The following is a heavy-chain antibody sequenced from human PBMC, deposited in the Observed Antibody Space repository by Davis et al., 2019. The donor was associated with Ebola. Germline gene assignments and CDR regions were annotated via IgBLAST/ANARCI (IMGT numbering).Heavy chain of an antibody. V-gene: IGHV1-18*01. J-gene: IGHJ3*02. CDR3: ARDEQQIRPAFDI. CDR1: GYTFTSYG. D-gene: IGHD6-13*01. CDR2: ISAYNGNT. Sequence: ASVKVSCKASGYTFTSYGISWVRQAPGQGLEWMGWISAYNGNTNYSQKFQGRVTITRDTSASTAYMELSSLRSEDTAVYYCARDEQQIRPAFDIWGQGTEVTVSS.